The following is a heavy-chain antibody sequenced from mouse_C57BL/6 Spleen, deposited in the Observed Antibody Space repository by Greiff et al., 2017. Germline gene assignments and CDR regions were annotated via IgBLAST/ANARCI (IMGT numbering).Heavy chain of an antibody. CDR1: GYAFTNYL. V-gene: IGHV1-54*01. Sequence: QVQLKESGAELVRPGTSVKVSCKASGYAFTNYLIEWVKQRPGQGLEWIGVINPGSGGTNYNEKFKGKETLTADKSSSTAYMQLSSLTSEDSAVYFCARSDYGSSGYFDVWGTGTTVTVSS. D-gene: IGHD1-1*01. J-gene: IGHJ1*03. CDR3: ARSDYGSSGYFDV. CDR2: INPGSGGT.